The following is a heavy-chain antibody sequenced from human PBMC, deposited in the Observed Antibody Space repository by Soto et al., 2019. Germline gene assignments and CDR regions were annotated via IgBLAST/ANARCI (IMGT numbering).Heavy chain of an antibody. CDR2: MNPNSGNT. D-gene: IGHD5-18*01. CDR1: GYTFTSYD. V-gene: IGHV1-8*01. J-gene: IGHJ3*02. Sequence: GASVKVSCKASGYTFTSYDINWVRQATGQGLEWMGWMNPNSGNTGYAQKFHGRVTMTRNTSISTAYMELSSLRSEDTAVYYCAIPGVDTAMVYDAFDIWGQGTMVTVSS. CDR3: AIPGVDTAMVYDAFDI.